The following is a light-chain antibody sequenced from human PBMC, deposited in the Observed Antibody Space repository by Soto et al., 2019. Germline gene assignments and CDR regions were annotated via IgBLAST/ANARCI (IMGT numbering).Light chain of an antibody. CDR2: DVT. V-gene: IGLV2-11*01. Sequence: QSALTQPRSVSGSPGQSVTISCTGTSSDVGGYNFVSWYQQHPGKAPKFKIYDVTKRPSGVPDRFSGSKSGNTASLTISGLLAGDGADYYSCSYVGRYTPYVFGTETKLTVL. CDR3: CSYVGRYTPYV. CDR1: SSDVGGYNF. J-gene: IGLJ1*01.